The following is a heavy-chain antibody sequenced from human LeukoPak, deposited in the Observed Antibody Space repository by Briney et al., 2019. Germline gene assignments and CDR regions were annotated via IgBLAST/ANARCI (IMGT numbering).Heavy chain of an antibody. V-gene: IGHV3-53*01. Sequence: GGSLRLSCAASGFTVNSNYMAWVRQAPGKGLEWVSVIYSSGSTYYADSVKGRFTISRDSSKNTLYLQMNSLRVEDTAVYYCARDTVGTAGVEYWGQGTLVTVSS. CDR3: ARDTVGTAGVEY. CDR1: GFTVNSNY. J-gene: IGHJ4*02. D-gene: IGHD4-23*01. CDR2: IYSSGST.